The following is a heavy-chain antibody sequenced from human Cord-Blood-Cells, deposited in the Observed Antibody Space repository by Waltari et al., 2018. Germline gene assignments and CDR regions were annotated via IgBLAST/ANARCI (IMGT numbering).Heavy chain of an antibody. CDR1: GYTFTSYY. CDR3: AGGALAARPRLFDP. V-gene: IGHV1-46*01. Sequence: QVQLVQSGAEVKKPGASVKVSCKASGYTFTSYYMHWVRQAPGQGLEWMGIINPSGGSTSYAQKFQGRGTMTRDTATGTVYMELSSLRSEDTAVYYCAGGALAARPRLFDPWGQGTLVTVSS. J-gene: IGHJ5*02. CDR2: INPSGGST. D-gene: IGHD6-6*01.